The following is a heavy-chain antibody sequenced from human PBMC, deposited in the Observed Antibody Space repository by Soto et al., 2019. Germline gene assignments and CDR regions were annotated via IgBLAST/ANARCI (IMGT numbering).Heavy chain of an antibody. CDR1: GGTFSSYS. D-gene: IGHD6-6*01. Sequence: SVKVSCKASGGTFSSYSISWVRQAPGQGLEWMGGIIPIFGTANCAQKFQGRVTITADESTSTAYMELSSLRSEDTAVYYCAIEYSISPPYYPIGYWGQGTLVTVSS. CDR2: IIPIFGTA. V-gene: IGHV1-69*13. J-gene: IGHJ4*02. CDR3: AIEYSISPPYYPIGY.